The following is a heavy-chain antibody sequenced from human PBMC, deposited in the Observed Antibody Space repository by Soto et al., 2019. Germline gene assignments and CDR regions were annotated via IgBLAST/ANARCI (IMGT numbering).Heavy chain of an antibody. D-gene: IGHD6-19*01. CDR3: AKDGVAGTTDY. J-gene: IGHJ4*02. CDR1: GFTFDDYA. CDR2: ISWNSGSI. V-gene: IGHV3-9*01. Sequence: PGGSLRLSCAASGFTFDDYAMHWVRQAPGKGLEWVSGISWNSGSIGYADSVKGRFTISRDNAKNSLYLQMNSLRAEDTALYYCAKDGVAGTTDYWGQGTLVTVSS.